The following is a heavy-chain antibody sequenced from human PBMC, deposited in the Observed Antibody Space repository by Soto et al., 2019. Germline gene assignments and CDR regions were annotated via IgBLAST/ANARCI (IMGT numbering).Heavy chain of an antibody. Sequence: GGSRRLSCAASGFTFSSYAMSWVRQAPGKGLEWVSAISGSGGSTYYADSVKGRFTISRDNSKNTLYLQMNSLRAEDTAVYYCAKDIFRRANDILTAPSIDYWGQGTLVTVSS. J-gene: IGHJ4*02. CDR1: GFTFSSYA. V-gene: IGHV3-23*01. CDR2: ISGSGGST. CDR3: AKDIFRRANDILTAPSIDY. D-gene: IGHD3-9*01.